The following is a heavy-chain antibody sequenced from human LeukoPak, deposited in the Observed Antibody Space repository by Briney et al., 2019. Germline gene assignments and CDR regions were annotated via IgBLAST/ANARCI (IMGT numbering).Heavy chain of an antibody. D-gene: IGHD3-10*01. CDR2: IYSGGST. CDR1: GFTVSSNY. CDR3: ASGSGSYRTPCYYMDV. J-gene: IGHJ6*03. V-gene: IGHV3-53*01. Sequence: GGSLRLSCVASGFTVSSNYMSWVRQAPGKGLEWVSVIYSGGSTYYADSVKGRFTISRDNSKNTLYLQMNSLRAEDTAVYYCASGSGSYRTPCYYMDVWGTGTTVTVSS.